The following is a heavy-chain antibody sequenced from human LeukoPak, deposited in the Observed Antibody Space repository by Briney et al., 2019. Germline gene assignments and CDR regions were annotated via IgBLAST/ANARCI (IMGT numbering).Heavy chain of an antibody. V-gene: IGHV3-23*01. Sequence: GGSLRLSYAASGFTFSSYAMSWVRQAPGKGLEWVSAISGSGGSTYYADSVKGRFTISRDNSKNTLYLQMNSLRAEDTAVYYCAKDSPFRFPLVVVPAAMARGQGTLVTVSS. CDR3: AKDSPFRFPLVVVPAAMA. D-gene: IGHD2-2*01. J-gene: IGHJ4*02. CDR1: GFTFSSYA. CDR2: ISGSGGST.